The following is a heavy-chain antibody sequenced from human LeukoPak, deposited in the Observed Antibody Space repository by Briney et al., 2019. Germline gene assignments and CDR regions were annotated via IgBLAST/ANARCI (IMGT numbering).Heavy chain of an antibody. CDR2: ISGSGGST. CDR1: GFTFSSYA. CDR3: AKGPGQQLLLAGYFDY. Sequence: PGGSLRLSYAASGFTFSSYAMSWVRQAPGKGLEWVSAISGSGGSTYYADSVKGRFTISRDNSKNTLYLQMNSLRAEDTAVYYCAKGPGQQLLLAGYFDYWGQGTLVTASS. J-gene: IGHJ4*02. D-gene: IGHD6-13*01. V-gene: IGHV3-23*01.